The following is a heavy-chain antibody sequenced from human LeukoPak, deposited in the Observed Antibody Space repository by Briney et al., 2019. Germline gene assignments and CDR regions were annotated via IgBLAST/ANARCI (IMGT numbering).Heavy chain of an antibody. V-gene: IGHV4-59*01. CDR3: AREGGYFDL. J-gene: IGHJ2*01. D-gene: IGHD3-16*01. CDR2: IYYSGST. CDR1: GGSISSYY. Sequence: SETLSLTCTVSGGSISSYYWSWIRQPPGKGLEWIGYIYYSGSTNYNPSLESRVTISVDTSKNQFSLKLSSVTAADTAVYYRAREGGYFDLWGRGTLVTVSS.